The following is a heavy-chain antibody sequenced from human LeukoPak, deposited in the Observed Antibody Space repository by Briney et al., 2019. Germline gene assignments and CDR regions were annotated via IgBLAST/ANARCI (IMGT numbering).Heavy chain of an antibody. CDR1: GFTLSSYA. CDR3: AHVAGWAAAGTYYFDY. D-gene: IGHD6-13*01. CDR2: ISGSGGST. V-gene: IGHV3-23*01. J-gene: IGHJ4*02. Sequence: PGGSLRLSCAASGFTLSSYAMSWVRQAPGKGLEWVSAISGSGGSTYYADSVKGRFTISRDNSKNTLYLQMNSLRAEDTAVYYCAHVAGWAAAGTYYFDYWGQGTLVTVSS.